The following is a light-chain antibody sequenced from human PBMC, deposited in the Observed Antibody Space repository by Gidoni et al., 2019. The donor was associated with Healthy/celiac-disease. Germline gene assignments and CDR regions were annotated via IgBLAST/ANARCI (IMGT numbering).Light chain of an antibody. Sequence: QSALTQPRTVSGSPGQSVTISCPGTSSDVGGYNYVSWYQKHPCKALKRMLYEFSKRPSGVPDRFSGSKSGNTASLTISGLQAEDEADYYCCSYAGSYTWVFGGGTKLTVL. CDR2: EFS. CDR3: CSYAGSYTWV. V-gene: IGLV2-11*01. J-gene: IGLJ3*02. CDR1: SSDVGGYNY.